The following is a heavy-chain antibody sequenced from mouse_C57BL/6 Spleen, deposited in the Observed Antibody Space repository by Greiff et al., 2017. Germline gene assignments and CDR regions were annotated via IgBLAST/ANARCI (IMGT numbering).Heavy chain of an antibody. V-gene: IGHV5-9-1*02. J-gene: IGHJ1*03. CDR2: ISSGGDYI. Sequence: EVQVVESGEGLVKPGGSLKLSCAASGFTFSSYAMSWVRQTPEKRLEWVAYISSGGDYIYYADTVKGRFTISRDNARNTLYLQMRSLQSEDTAMYYCTRDPLLLRWYFDVWGTGTTVTVSS. CDR1: GFTFSSYA. CDR3: TRDPLLLRWYFDV. D-gene: IGHD1-1*01.